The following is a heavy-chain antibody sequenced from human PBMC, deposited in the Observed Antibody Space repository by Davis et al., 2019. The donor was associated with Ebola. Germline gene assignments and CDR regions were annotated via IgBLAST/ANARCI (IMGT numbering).Heavy chain of an antibody. CDR1: GFTFSSYG. Sequence: GESLKISCAASGFTFSSYGMHWVRQAPGKGLEWVAVIWYDGSNKYYADSVKGRFTISRDNSKNTLYLQMNSLKTEDTAVYYCTTSDYIWGSLIDYWGQGTLVTVPS. D-gene: IGHD3-16*01. V-gene: IGHV3-33*01. CDR3: TTSDYIWGSLIDY. CDR2: IWYDGSNK. J-gene: IGHJ4*02.